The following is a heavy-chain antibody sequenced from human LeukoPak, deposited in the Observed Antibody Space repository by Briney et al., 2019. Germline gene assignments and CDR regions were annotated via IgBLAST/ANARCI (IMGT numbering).Heavy chain of an antibody. CDR3: ARMNYISSGWGAPFDY. D-gene: IGHD1-7*01. V-gene: IGHV3-21*01. J-gene: IGHJ4*02. Sequence: GGSLRLSCAASGFTFSSYSMNWVRQAPGKGLEWVSSISSSSSYIYYADSVKGRFTISRDNAKNSLYLQMNSLRAEDTAVYYCARMNYISSGWGAPFDYWGQGTLVTVSS. CDR1: GFTFSSYS. CDR2: ISSSSSYI.